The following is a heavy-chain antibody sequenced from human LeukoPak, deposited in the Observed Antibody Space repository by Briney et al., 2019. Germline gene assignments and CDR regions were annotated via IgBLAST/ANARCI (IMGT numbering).Heavy chain of an antibody. J-gene: IGHJ4*02. V-gene: IGHV4-59*01. D-gene: IGHD3-22*01. CDR2: IYYSGST. CDR3: ARGSGYDSSAPLFDY. CDR1: GDSISSYY. Sequence: SETLSLTCTVSGDSISSYYWSWIRQPSGKGLEWIGYIYYSGSTNYNPSLKSRVTISVDTSKNQFSLKLSSVTAADTAVYYCARGSGYDSSAPLFDYWGQGTLVTVSS.